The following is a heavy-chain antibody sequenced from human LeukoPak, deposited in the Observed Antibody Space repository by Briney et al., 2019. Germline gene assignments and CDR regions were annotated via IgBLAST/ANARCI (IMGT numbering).Heavy chain of an antibody. Sequence: GASVKVSCKASGYTFTSYGISWVRQAPGQGLEWIGWISAYNGNTNYAQNLQGRVTMTTDTSTSTAYMELRSLRSDDTAVYYCEINIAVAGTNFDYWGQGTLVTVSS. CDR3: EINIAVAGTNFDY. D-gene: IGHD6-19*01. J-gene: IGHJ4*02. CDR2: ISAYNGNT. V-gene: IGHV1-18*01. CDR1: GYTFTSYG.